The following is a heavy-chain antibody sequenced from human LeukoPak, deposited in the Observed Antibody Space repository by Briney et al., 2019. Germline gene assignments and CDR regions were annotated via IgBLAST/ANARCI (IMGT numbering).Heavy chain of an antibody. J-gene: IGHJ6*03. CDR2: IKSKTDGGTT. CDR1: GFTFSNAW. Sequence: GGSLRLSCAASGFTFSNAWMSWVRQAPGKGLEWVGRIKSKTDGGTTDYAAPVKGRFTISRDDSKNTLYLQMSSLKTEDTAVYYCTTDKAAKGLAYYYYYMDVWGKGTTVTVSS. V-gene: IGHV3-15*01. CDR3: TTDKAAKGLAYYYYYMDV. D-gene: IGHD6-25*01.